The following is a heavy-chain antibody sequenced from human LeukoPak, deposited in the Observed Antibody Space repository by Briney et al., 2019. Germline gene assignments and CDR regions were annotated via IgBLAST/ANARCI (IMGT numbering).Heavy chain of an antibody. D-gene: IGHD2-15*01. CDR2: IYYGGST. CDR1: GGSICSSDYY. CDR3: ARALGYCSGGSCTRGYNWFDP. J-gene: IGHJ5*02. V-gene: IGHV4-39*01. Sequence: SETLSLTCTVSGGSICSSDYYWGWIRQPPGKGLEWIGSIYYGGSTYYNPSLKSRVTISVDTSMNQFSLKLSFVTTADTAVYYCARALGYCSGGSCTRGYNWFDPWGQGTLVTVPS.